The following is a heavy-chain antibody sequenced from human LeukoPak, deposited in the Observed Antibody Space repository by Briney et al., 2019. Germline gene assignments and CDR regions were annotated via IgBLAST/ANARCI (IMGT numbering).Heavy chain of an antibody. CDR2: IWYDGSNK. Sequence: GGSLRLSCAASGFTFSSYGMHWVRQAPGKGLEWVAVIWYDGSNKYYADSVKGRFTISRDNSKNTLYLQMNSLRAEDTAVYYCAKDLGRWRYEGVLDYWGQGTLVTVSS. CDR3: AKDLGRWRYEGVLDY. D-gene: IGHD2-21*01. V-gene: IGHV3-30*02. CDR1: GFTFSSYG. J-gene: IGHJ4*02.